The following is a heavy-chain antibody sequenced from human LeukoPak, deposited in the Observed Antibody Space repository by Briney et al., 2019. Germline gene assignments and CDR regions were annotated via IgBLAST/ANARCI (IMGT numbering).Heavy chain of an antibody. CDR1: GYTFTDFY. D-gene: IGHD3-16*01. J-gene: IGHJ4*02. CDR3: ARDHDYEGLKGNY. Sequence: GASVKVSCKPSGYTFTDFYIHWVRQAPGQGLEYMGRINTHNGGTVYALQFQGRLPMTRDTSISTAYMELQSLRSEDTAVYYCARDHDYEGLKGNYWGRGTMVTVSS. V-gene: IGHV1-2*06. CDR2: INTHNGGT.